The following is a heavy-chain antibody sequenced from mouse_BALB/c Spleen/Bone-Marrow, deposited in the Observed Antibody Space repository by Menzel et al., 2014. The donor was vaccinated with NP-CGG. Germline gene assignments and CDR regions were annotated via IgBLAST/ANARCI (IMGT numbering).Heavy chain of an antibody. CDR1: GFSIRDTY. D-gene: IGHD3-2*01. J-gene: IGHJ3*01. CDR3: ARGVRQLGLPF. CDR2: IDPAKGNT. V-gene: IGHV14-3*02. Sequence: DVQLQESGAELVKPGASVKLSCTASGFSIRDTYIHWVKQRPEQGLEWIGMIDPAKGNTEYDPKFQGKATITADTSSNTAYLQLSSLTSEDTAVYYCARGVRQLGLPFWGQGTLVTVSA.